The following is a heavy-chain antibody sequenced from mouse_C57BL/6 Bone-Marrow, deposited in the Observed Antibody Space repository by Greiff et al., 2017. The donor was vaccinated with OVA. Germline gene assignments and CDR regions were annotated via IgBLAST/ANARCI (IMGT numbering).Heavy chain of an antibody. J-gene: IGHJ3*01. CDR2: IYPGNSDT. D-gene: IGHD2-2*01. V-gene: IGHV1-5*01. Sequence: EVQLQQSGTVLARPGASVKMSCKTSGYTFTSYWMHWVKQRPGQGLEWIGAIYPGNSDTSYNQKFKGKAKLTAVTSASTAYMGLSSLTNEDSAVYYCTEGGGYAWFAYWGQGTLVTVAA. CDR3: TEGGGYAWFAY. CDR1: GYTFTSYW.